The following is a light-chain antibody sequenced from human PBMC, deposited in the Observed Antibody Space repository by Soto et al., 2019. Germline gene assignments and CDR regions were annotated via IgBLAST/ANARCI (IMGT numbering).Light chain of an antibody. CDR1: QSVSSSY. V-gene: IGKV3-20*01. CDR2: GAS. J-gene: IGKJ1*01. Sequence: EIVLTQSPGTLSLSPGESATISCRASQSVSSSYLAWYQQKPGQAPSLLIYGASSRATGITDRFSGGGSGTDFTLTISRLEPEDFAVYYCQQYGSSTWTFGQGTKVEIK. CDR3: QQYGSSTWT.